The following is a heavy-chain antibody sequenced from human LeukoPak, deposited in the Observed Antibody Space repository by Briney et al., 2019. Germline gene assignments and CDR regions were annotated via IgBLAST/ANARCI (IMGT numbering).Heavy chain of an antibody. CDR1: GFTFSDYY. Sequence: PGGSLRLSCAASGFTFSDYYMSWIRQAPGKGLEWVSYISSSGSTIYYADSVKGRFTISRDNAKNSLYLQMNSLRAEDTAVYYCARVLTLTKYCSSTSCYTDYYYYYYMDVWGKGTTVTVSS. CDR2: ISSSGSTI. D-gene: IGHD2-2*02. V-gene: IGHV3-11*04. J-gene: IGHJ6*03. CDR3: ARVLTLTKYCSSTSCYTDYYYYYYMDV.